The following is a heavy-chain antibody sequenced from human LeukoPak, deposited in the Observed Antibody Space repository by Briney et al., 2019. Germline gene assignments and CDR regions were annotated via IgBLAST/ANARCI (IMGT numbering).Heavy chain of an antibody. CDR2: ISAYNGNT. CDR1: GYTFTSYG. J-gene: IGHJ4*02. V-gene: IGHV1-18*01. Sequence: ASVKVSCKASGYTFTSYGISWVRQAPGQGLEWMGWISAYNGNTNYAQTLQGRVTMTTDTSTSTAYMEPRSLRSDDTPVYYCARSYSSSSDFDYWGQGALVTVSS. CDR3: ARSYSSSSDFDY. D-gene: IGHD6-6*01.